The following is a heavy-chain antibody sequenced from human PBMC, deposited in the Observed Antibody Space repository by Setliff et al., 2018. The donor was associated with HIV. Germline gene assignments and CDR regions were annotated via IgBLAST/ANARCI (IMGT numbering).Heavy chain of an antibody. CDR2: IYYSGST. Sequence: SETLSLTCTVSGGSISSGGYYWSWIRQHPGKGLEWIGYIYYSGSTYYNPSLKSLVTISVDTSKNQFSLKLSSVTAADTAVYYCARVVGSTPYNFWSGYPYVYWFDPWGQGTLVTVSS. CDR3: ARVVGSTPYNFWSGYPYVYWFDP. D-gene: IGHD3-3*01. J-gene: IGHJ5*02. V-gene: IGHV4-31*01. CDR1: GGSISSGGYY.